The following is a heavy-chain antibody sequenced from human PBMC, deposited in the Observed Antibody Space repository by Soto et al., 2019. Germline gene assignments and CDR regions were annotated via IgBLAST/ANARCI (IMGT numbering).Heavy chain of an antibody. J-gene: IGHJ5*02. CDR3: ARAVAAAGTGQRHNWFDP. CDR1: GGSFSGYY. V-gene: IGHV4-34*01. D-gene: IGHD6-13*01. CDR2: INHSGST. Sequence: SETLSLTCAVYGGSFSGYYWSWIRQPPGKWLEWIGEINHSGSTNYNPSLKSRVTISVDTSKNQFSLKLSSVTAADTAVYYCARAVAAAGTGQRHNWFDPWGQGXLVTVYS.